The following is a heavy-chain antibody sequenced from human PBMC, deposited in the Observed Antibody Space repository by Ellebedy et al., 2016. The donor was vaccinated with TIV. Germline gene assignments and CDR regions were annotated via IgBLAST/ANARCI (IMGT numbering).Heavy chain of an antibody. D-gene: IGHD1-26*01. CDR2: TRSEPDGGPT. CDR1: GFTFSNAW. Sequence: PGGSLRLSCAASGFTFSNAWMNWVRQVPGKGLERVGCTRSEPDGGPTAYAAPVKGRFTISRDDSKNTLYLQMNSLKTEDTAVYYCARGGSGSVVWGQGTMVTVSS. J-gene: IGHJ3*01. V-gene: IGHV3-15*07. CDR3: ARGGSGSVV.